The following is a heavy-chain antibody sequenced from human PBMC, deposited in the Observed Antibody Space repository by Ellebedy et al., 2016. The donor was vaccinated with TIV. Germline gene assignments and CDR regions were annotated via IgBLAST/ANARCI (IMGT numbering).Heavy chain of an antibody. D-gene: IGHD2-2*01. CDR2: IKEDGSVK. Sequence: PGGSLRLSCAASGFTVSSNYMTWVRQAPGKGLEWVANIKEDGSVKYYVDSVKGRFTISRDNAKYSLYLQMNSLRAEDTAVYYCATFRSTSLDHWGQGTLVTVSS. CDR1: GFTVSSNY. J-gene: IGHJ4*02. V-gene: IGHV3-7*01. CDR3: ATFRSTSLDH.